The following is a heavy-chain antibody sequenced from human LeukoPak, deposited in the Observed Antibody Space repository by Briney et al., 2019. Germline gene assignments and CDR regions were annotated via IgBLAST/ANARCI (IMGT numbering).Heavy chain of an antibody. D-gene: IGHD4-17*01. J-gene: IGHJ4*02. CDR2: ISYDGSNK. V-gene: IGHV3-30*03. Sequence: PGGSLRLSCAASGFTFSSYGMHWVRQAPGKGLEWVAVISYDGSNKYYADSVKGRFTISRDNSKNTLYLQMNSLRAEDTAVYYCARADYDDYGNWALEAFDYWGQGTLVTVSS. CDR3: ARADYDDYGNWALEAFDY. CDR1: GFTFSSYG.